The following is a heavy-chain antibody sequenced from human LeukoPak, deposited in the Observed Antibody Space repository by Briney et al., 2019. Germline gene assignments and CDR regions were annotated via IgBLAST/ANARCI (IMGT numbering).Heavy chain of an antibody. J-gene: IGHJ5*02. Sequence: SETLSLTCTVSGGSISSYYWSWIRQPPGRGLEWIGYIYYSGTTYFNPSLKSRVTISVDTSKSQFSLILTSVTAADTAVYYCARYHGSGRWFDPWGQGTLVTVSS. V-gene: IGHV4-59*06. CDR1: GGSISSYY. CDR3: ARYHGSGRWFDP. CDR2: IYYSGTT. D-gene: IGHD3-10*01.